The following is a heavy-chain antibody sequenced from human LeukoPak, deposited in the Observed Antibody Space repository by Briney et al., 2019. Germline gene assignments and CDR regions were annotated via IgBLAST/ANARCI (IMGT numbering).Heavy chain of an antibody. V-gene: IGHV4-4*07. CDR2: IYTSGST. Sequence: PSETLSLTCTVSGGSISSYYWSWIRQPAGKGLEWIGRIYTSGSTNYNPSLKGRVTMSVDTSKNQFSLKLSSVTAADTAVYYCARGPNLTWTWYYDSSGYYDYWGQGTLVTVSS. J-gene: IGHJ4*02. CDR3: ARGPNLTWTWYYDSSGYYDY. CDR1: GGSISSYY. D-gene: IGHD3-22*01.